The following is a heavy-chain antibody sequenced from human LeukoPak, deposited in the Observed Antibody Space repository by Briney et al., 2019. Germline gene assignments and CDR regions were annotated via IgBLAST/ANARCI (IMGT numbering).Heavy chain of an antibody. CDR3: AKAGRGSTSYYYYMDV. Sequence: GSLRLSCAASGFTFSSYGVHWVRQAPGKGLEWVAFILYDGSNKYYADSVKGRFTISRDNSKNTLFLRMNSLRPEDTAIYYCAKAGRGSTSYYYYMDVWGKGTAVTVSS. D-gene: IGHD6-6*01. V-gene: IGHV3-30*02. J-gene: IGHJ6*03. CDR1: GFTFSSYG. CDR2: ILYDGSNK.